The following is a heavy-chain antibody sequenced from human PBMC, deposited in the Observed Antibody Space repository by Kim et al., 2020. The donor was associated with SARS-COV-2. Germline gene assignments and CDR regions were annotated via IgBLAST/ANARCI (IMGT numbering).Heavy chain of an antibody. CDR3: ARDKGLWGKSEFDY. J-gene: IGHJ4*02. CDR1: GFTFSDYN. Sequence: ESLRLSCAASGFTFSDYNFNWVRQAPGRGLEWSSCINSNSSDMNYASSVNGRFIISRDDAKNSLYLQINSLSAEDTAVYYFARDKGLWGKSEFDYWGQGTLVTVSS. CDR2: INSNSSDM. D-gene: IGHD3-10*01. V-gene: IGHV3-21*05.